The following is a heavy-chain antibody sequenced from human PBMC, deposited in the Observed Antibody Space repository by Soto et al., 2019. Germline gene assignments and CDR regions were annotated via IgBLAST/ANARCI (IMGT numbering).Heavy chain of an antibody. J-gene: IGHJ6*02. CDR1: GFSLSSYW. Sequence: PGGSLRLSCAASGFSLSSYWMYWVRQTPGNGLVWVARIKDGGDETSYAESVKGRFTISRDNAKNTLHLQMSSLRSEDTAVYYCVRFSGLDVWGQGTTVTVSS. CDR2: IKDGGDET. CDR3: VRFSGLDV. V-gene: IGHV3-74*01.